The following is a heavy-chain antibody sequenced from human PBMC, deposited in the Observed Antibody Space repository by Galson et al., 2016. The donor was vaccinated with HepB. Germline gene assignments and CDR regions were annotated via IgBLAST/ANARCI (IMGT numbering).Heavy chain of an antibody. J-gene: IGHJ6*02. V-gene: IGHV1-2*02. D-gene: IGHD1-26*01. CDR2: INPKSGGT. Sequence: SVMVSCKASGYTFTGYYIHYVRQAPGQGLEWMAWINPKSGGTKYAQKFQGRVTMTRDTSISTADMELSRLSSDDTAVYYCARSVGYDYGMDVWGQGTTVTVSS. CDR3: ARSVGYDYGMDV. CDR1: GYTFTGYY.